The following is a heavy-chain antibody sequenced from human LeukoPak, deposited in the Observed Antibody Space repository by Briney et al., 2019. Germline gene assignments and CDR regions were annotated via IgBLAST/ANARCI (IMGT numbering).Heavy chain of an antibody. CDR1: GGTFSSYA. J-gene: IGHJ4*02. CDR3: ARERGGSSDY. V-gene: IGHV1-18*01. CDR2: ISAYNGNT. Sequence: ASVKVSCKASGGTFSSYAISWVRQAPGQRLEWMGWISAYNGNTIYAQNLQGRVTMTTDASTSTAYMELRSLRSDDTAVYYCARERGGSSDYWGQGSLVTVSS. D-gene: IGHD2-15*01.